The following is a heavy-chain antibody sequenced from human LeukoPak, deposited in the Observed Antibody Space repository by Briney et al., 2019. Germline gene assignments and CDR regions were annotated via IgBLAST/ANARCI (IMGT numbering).Heavy chain of an antibody. J-gene: IGHJ5*02. V-gene: IGHV1-2*02. CDR1: GYTFTGHY. Sequence: ASVKVSCKPSGYTFTGHYIHWVRQAPGQGLEWVGWINPNTGATKSAQKFQGRVTMTRDTSITTAYMELSRLRSDDTAVYFCAREMTPVGGSPLIWFDPWGQGTLVTVS. CDR3: AREMTPVGGSPLIWFDP. CDR2: INPNTGAT. D-gene: IGHD4-23*01.